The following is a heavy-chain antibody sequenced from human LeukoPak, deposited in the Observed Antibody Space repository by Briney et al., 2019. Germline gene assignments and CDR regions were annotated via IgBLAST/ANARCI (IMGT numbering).Heavy chain of an antibody. V-gene: IGHV3-64D*09. D-gene: IGHD3-10*01. CDR1: GFTFSIYA. CDR3: VKNNYYGSGTVDY. J-gene: IGHJ4*02. Sequence: GGSLRLSCSASGFTFSIYAMHWVRQAPGKGLEYVSAISSNGGSIYYADSVKGRFTISRDNSKNTLFLQMSSLRAEDTAVYYCVKNNYYGSGTVDYWGQGTLVTVSS. CDR2: ISSNGGSI.